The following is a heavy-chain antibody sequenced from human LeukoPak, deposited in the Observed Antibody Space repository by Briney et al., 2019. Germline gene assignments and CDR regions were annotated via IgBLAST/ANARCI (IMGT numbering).Heavy chain of an antibody. V-gene: IGHV4-39*01. J-gene: IGHJ4*02. CDR2: IYYSGST. CDR3: ARPASYYYGYFDY. Sequence: KPSETLSLTCTVSGGSISSSSYYWGWIRQPPGKGLEWIGSIYYSGSTYYNASLKSRVTISVDTSKNQFSLKLSSVTAADTAVYYCARPASYYYGYFDYWGQGTLVTVSS. CDR1: GGSISSSSYY. D-gene: IGHD3-22*01.